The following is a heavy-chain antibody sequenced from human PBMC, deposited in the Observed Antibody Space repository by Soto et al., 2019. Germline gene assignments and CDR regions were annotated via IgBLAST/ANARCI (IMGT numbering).Heavy chain of an antibody. J-gene: IGHJ5*02. V-gene: IGHV3-64D*06. CDR2: IVRNGGST. CDR3: VKEGYYYDSSGYYYGWFDP. CDR1: GFHFSNYS. D-gene: IGHD3-22*01. Sequence: PGGSLRLSCSASGFHFSNYSMHWVRQAPGKGLEYVSAIVRNGGSTYYADSVKGRFTISRDNSKNTLYLQMSSLRAEDTAVYYCVKEGYYYDSSGYYYGWFDPWGQGTLVTVPQ.